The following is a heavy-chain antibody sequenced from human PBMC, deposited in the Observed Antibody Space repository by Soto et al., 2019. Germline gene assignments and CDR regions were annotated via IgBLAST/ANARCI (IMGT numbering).Heavy chain of an antibody. V-gene: IGHV1-69*13. Sequence: ASVKVSCKASGFTFTSYAISWVRQAPGQGLEWMGGIIPIFGTANYAQKFQGRVTITADESTSTAYMELSSLRSEDTAVYYCARVSVAAAGTAASYYCGMDVWGQGTTVTVSS. CDR3: ARVSVAAAGTAASYYCGMDV. CDR1: GFTFTSYA. J-gene: IGHJ6*01. D-gene: IGHD6-13*01. CDR2: IIPIFGTA.